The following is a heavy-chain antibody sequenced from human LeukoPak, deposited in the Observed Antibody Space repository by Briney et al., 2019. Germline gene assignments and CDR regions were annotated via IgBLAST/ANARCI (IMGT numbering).Heavy chain of an antibody. CDR2: ISGSGGST. D-gene: IGHD3-10*01. CDR1: GFTFSSYA. CDR3: AKGGYGSGSYSYYYYGMDV. V-gene: IGHV3-23*01. Sequence: GGSLRLSCAASGFTFSSYAMSWVRQAPGKGLEWVSAISGSGGSTYYADSVKGRFTISRDNSKNTLYLQMNSLRAEDTAVYYCAKGGYGSGSYSYYYYGMDVWGQGTTVTVSS. J-gene: IGHJ6*02.